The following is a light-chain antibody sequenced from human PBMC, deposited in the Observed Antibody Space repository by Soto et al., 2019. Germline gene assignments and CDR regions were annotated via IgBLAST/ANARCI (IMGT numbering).Light chain of an antibody. CDR3: QQLNSYPGT. Sequence: AIQLTQSPSSQSASVGDRVTITCRASQGISSALAWYQQKPGKAPKLLIYDASSLESGVPSRFSGSGSGTDFTLTISSLQPADFATYYCQQLNSYPGTFGQGTKVEIK. CDR1: QGISSA. CDR2: DAS. J-gene: IGKJ1*01. V-gene: IGKV1-13*02.